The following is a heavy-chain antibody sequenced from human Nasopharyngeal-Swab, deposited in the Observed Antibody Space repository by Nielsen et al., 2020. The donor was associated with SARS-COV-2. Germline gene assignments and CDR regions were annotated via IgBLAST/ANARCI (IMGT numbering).Heavy chain of an antibody. V-gene: IGHV4-4*07. CDR3: ARGPITLRWWFDP. CDR2: VYSNGSP. CDR1: GGSISSYN. J-gene: IGHJ5*01. Sequence: GSLRLSCTVPGGSISSYNWSWIRQPAGKRLEWIGRVYSNGSPNYNPSLKSRVTMSADTSKNQFSLKLTSVTAADTAVYYCARGPITLRWWFDPWGQGTLVTVSS. D-gene: IGHD2-21*01.